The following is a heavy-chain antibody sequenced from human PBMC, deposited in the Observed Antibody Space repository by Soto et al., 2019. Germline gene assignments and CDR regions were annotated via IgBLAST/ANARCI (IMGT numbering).Heavy chain of an antibody. V-gene: IGHV3-23*01. CDR1: GFSFNIYA. CDR2: ISAGGGNT. CDR3: AKAPTYDYYYYMDV. J-gene: IGHJ6*03. Sequence: EVHLLESGGGLVQPGGSLRLSCAASGFSFNIYAMKWVRQAPGKGLECVSAISAGGGNTYYADSVTGLFTISRDNSKNTLYRQMNSPRAEDTAVYYCAKAPTYDYYYYMDVWGKGTTGTVSS.